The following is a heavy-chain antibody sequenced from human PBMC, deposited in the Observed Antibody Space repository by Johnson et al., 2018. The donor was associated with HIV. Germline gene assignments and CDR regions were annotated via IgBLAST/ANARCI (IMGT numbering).Heavy chain of an antibody. Sequence: VQLVESGGGVVQPGRSLRLSCAASGFTFSDYYMSWIRQAPGKGLEWVADIKCDGSEKYYVDSVKGRLTISRDNAKNSLYLQMNSLRAEDTAVYYCARKFPDAFDVWGQGTMVTVSS. V-gene: IGHV3-7*01. CDR1: GFTFSDYY. J-gene: IGHJ3*01. CDR2: IKCDGSEK. CDR3: ARKFPDAFDV.